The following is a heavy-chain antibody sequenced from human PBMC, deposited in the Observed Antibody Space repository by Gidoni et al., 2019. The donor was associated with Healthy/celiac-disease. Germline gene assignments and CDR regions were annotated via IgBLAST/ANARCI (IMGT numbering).Heavy chain of an antibody. D-gene: IGHD6-13*01. Sequence: QVQLVESGGGVVQPGRSLRLSCSASGFTFSSYSRHWVRQAPGKGLEWVAVISYDGSNKYYADSVKGRFTISRDNSKNTLYLQMNSLRAEDTAVYYCARERIAAAANKLYYYGMDVWGQGTTVTVSS. CDR2: ISYDGSNK. CDR1: GFTFSSYS. J-gene: IGHJ6*02. V-gene: IGHV3-30*04. CDR3: ARERIAAAANKLYYYGMDV.